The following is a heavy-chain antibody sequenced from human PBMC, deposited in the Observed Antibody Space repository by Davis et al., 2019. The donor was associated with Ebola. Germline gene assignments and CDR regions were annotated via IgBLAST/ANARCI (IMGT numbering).Heavy chain of an antibody. CDR2: LYPGDSDT. CDR1: RYSFTSYW. D-gene: IGHD2-15*01. V-gene: IGHV5-51*01. CDR3: ARLGYCSGGSCTNWFEP. J-gene: IGHJ5*02. Sequence: AESLKISCTGSRYSFTSYWIACVRQIPGKGLEWMGILYPGDSDTRYSPSYQGQVTISADKSISTAYLQWSSLKASDTAMFYCARLGYCSGGSCTNWFEPWGQGTLVTVSS.